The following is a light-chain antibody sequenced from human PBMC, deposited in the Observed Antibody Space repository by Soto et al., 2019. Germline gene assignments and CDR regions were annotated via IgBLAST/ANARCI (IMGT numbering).Light chain of an antibody. V-gene: IGLV2-14*01. CDR2: DVS. CDR3: SSYTSSQTLA. CDR1: SSDVGGYNY. Sequence: QSALTQPASVSGSPGQSITISCTGNSSDVGGYNYVAWHQQHPGKAPKVMIHDVSNRPSGVSNRFSGSKSGNTASLTISGLQAEDEADYYCSSYTSSQTLAFGGGTKLTVL. J-gene: IGLJ2*01.